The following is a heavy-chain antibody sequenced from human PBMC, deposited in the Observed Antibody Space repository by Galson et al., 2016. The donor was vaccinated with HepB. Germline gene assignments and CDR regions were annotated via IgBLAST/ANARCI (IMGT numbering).Heavy chain of an antibody. CDR1: GFTFSSFG. J-gene: IGHJ4*02. Sequence: SLRLSCAASGFTFSSFGMHWVRQAPGKGLECVAVISYDGSNKYYADSVKGRFSISRDNSKITLFLQMNSLRTEDKAISYCAKGSSSGSYTPIENWGQGTLITVSS. CDR2: ISYDGSNK. CDR3: AKGSSSGSYTPIEN. D-gene: IGHD1-26*01. V-gene: IGHV3-30*18.